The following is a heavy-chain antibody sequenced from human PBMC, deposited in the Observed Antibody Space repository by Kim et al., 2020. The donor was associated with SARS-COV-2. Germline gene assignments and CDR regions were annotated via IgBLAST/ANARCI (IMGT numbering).Heavy chain of an antibody. CDR3: ARSSYWGRWEWLSQYYFDY. CDR1: GGTFSSYA. D-gene: IGHD3-3*01. V-gene: IGHV1-69*13. J-gene: IGHJ4*02. CDR2: IIPIFGTA. Sequence: SVKVSCKASGGTFSSYAISWVRQAPGQGLEWMGGIIPIFGTANYAQKFQGRVTITADESTSTAYMELSSLRSEDTAVYYCARSSYWGRWEWLSQYYFDYWGQGTLVTVSS.